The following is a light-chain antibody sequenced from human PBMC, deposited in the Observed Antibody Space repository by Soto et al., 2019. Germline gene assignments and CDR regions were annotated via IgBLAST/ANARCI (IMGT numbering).Light chain of an antibody. CDR2: KAS. J-gene: IGKJ2*01. CDR3: QQYDTYPYT. V-gene: IGKV1-5*03. Sequence: DIPMTQSPSTLSASVGDRVTITCRASQSISYWLAWYQQKSGKAPKLLIYKASSLQSGVPSRFSGSGSGTEFTLTISSLQPDDFATYYCQQYDTYPYTFGQGTKLEIQ. CDR1: QSISYW.